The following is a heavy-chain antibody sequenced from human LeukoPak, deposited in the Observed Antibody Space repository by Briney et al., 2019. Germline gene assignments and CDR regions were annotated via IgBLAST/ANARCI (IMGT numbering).Heavy chain of an antibody. Sequence: SETLSLTCTVSGGSISSYYWSWIRQPPGKGLEWIGNNDYTGGANFNRSLNSRVTILVDTSKNQFSLKLISVTAADTAVYFCARNGPHYYDNSGYLDSWGQGALVTVSS. D-gene: IGHD3-22*01. CDR1: GGSISSYY. CDR2: NDYTGGA. J-gene: IGHJ4*02. V-gene: IGHV4-59*01. CDR3: ARNGPHYYDNSGYLDS.